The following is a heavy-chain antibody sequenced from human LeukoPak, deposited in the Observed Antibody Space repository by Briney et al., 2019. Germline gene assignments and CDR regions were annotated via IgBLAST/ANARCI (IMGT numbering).Heavy chain of an antibody. CDR3: TRHLQQLERIDY. D-gene: IGHD6-13*01. CDR2: IYYSGST. Sequence: SETLSLTCTVSGGSISSSSYYWGWIRQPPGKGLEWIGSIYYSGSTYYNPSLKSRVTISVDTSKNQFSLKLSSVTAADTAIYYCTRHLQQLERIDYWGQGTLVTVYS. V-gene: IGHV4-39*01. J-gene: IGHJ4*02. CDR1: GGSISSSSYY.